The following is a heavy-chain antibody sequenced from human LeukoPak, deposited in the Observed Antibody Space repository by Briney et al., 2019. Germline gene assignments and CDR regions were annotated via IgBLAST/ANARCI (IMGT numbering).Heavy chain of an antibody. J-gene: IGHJ4*02. Sequence: GGSLRLSCAASGFTFDDYAIHWVRQAPGKGLEWVSSISGSGGSSYHADSVKGRFTISRDNSRNTLYLQMNSLRAEDTAVYYCAKGRISPDDWGQGTLVTVSS. CDR3: AKGRISPDD. V-gene: IGHV3-23*01. CDR2: ISGSGGSS. CDR1: GFTFDDYA. D-gene: IGHD1-14*01.